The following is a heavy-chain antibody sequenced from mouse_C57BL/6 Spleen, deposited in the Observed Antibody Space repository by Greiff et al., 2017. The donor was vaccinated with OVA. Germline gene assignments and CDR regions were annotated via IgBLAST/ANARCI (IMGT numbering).Heavy chain of an antibody. V-gene: IGHV2-2*01. CDR3: ARERAPGAMDY. CDR2: IWSGGST. D-gene: IGHD3-3*01. Sequence: QVQLKESGPGLVQPSQSLSITCTVSGFSLTSYGVHWVRQSPGKGLEWLGVIWSGGSTDYNAAFISRLSISKDNSKSQVFFKMNSLQADDTAIYYCARERAPGAMDYWGQGTSVTVSS. CDR1: GFSLTSYG. J-gene: IGHJ4*01.